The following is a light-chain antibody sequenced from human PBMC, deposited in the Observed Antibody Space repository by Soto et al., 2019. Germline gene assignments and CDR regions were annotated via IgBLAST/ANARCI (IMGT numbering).Light chain of an antibody. CDR2: RNN. CDR3: AAWDDSLSGVV. V-gene: IGLV1-47*01. J-gene: IGLJ2*01. Sequence: QAVVTQPPSASGTPGQRVTISCSGSSSNIGSNYVYWYQQLPGTAPKLLIYRNNQRPSGVPDRFSGSKSGTSASLAMSGLRSEDEADYYCAAWDDSLSGVVFGGGTKVTVL. CDR1: SSNIGSNY.